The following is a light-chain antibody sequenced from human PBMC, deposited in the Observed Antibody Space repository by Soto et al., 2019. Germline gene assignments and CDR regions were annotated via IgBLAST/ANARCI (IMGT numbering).Light chain of an antibody. V-gene: IGKV3-20*01. Sequence: IVLTQSPCTLSVSPGERATLSCRLSESISSNFVACYQQKPGQAPRLLIYGAYNRATGIPDRFSGSGSGTYFSLTISSLEPADFAVYYCQQYDNSPLYTFGQGTKLEIK. CDR2: GAY. J-gene: IGKJ2*01. CDR3: QQYDNSPLYT. CDR1: ESISSNF.